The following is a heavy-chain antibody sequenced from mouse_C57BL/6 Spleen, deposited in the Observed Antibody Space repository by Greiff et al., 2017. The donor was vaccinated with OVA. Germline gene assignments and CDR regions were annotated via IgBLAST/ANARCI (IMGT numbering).Heavy chain of an antibody. Sequence: QVQLQQSGAELVKPGASVKLSCKASGYTFTSYWMQWVKQRPGQGLEWIGEIDPSDSYTNYNQKFKGKATLTVDTSSSTAYMQLSSLTSEDSAVYYCARRDYYGSSPYWYFDVWGTGITVNVSS. V-gene: IGHV1-50*01. D-gene: IGHD1-1*01. J-gene: IGHJ1*03. CDR3: ARRDYYGSSPYWYFDV. CDR2: IDPSDSYT. CDR1: GYTFTSYW.